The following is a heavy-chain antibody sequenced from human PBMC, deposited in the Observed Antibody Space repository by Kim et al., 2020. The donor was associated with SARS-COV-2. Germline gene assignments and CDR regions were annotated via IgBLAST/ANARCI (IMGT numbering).Heavy chain of an antibody. V-gene: IGHV4-39*07. CDR3: ARDRRVRFDP. Sequence: TYSSPSLKSRVTISVDTSKNQCSLKLSSVTAADTAVYYCARDRRVRFDPWGQGTLVTVSS. J-gene: IGHJ5*02. CDR2: T.